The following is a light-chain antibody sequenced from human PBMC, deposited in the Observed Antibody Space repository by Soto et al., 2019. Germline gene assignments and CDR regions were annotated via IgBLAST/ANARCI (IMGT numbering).Light chain of an antibody. CDR2: LNSDGRH. CDR1: RGHSSYA. Sequence: QLVLTQSPSASASLGASVKLTCTLSRGHSSYAIAWHQQQPEKGPRFLMKLNSDGRHIKGDGIPDRFSGSSSGAERYLTISSLQSVDEADYYCQTWGTGIYVVFGGGTKLTVL. V-gene: IGLV4-69*01. CDR3: QTWGTGIYVV. J-gene: IGLJ2*01.